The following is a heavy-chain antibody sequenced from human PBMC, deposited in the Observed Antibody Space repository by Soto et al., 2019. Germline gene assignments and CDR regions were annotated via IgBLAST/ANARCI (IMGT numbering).Heavy chain of an antibody. J-gene: IGHJ6*02. D-gene: IGHD6-13*01. Sequence: SETLSLTCTVSGGSVSSGSYYWSWIRQPPGKGLEWIGYIYYSGSTNYNPSLKSRVTISVDTSKNQFSLKLSSVTAADTAVYYCAREGIAAAGTDYYYGMDVWGQGTTVTVSS. V-gene: IGHV4-61*01. CDR3: AREGIAAAGTDYYYGMDV. CDR2: IYYSGST. CDR1: GGSVSSGSYY.